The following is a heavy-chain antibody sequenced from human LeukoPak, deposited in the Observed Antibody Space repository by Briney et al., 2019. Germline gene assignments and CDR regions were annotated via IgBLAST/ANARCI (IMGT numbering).Heavy chain of an antibody. CDR2: INPNSDFT. J-gene: IGHJ4*02. D-gene: IGHD2-15*01. CDR3: SRAISGGSPITASDY. Sequence: GSSVTVSCKASGYTFTGYYMHWVRQAAGQGLDWMGWINPNSDFTNFAHLFQGRVTMTSDKSIEPAYLEQSRLSSDDTAVYFLSRAISGGSPITASDYWGQGTLVTVSS. V-gene: IGHV1-2*02. CDR1: GYTFTGYY.